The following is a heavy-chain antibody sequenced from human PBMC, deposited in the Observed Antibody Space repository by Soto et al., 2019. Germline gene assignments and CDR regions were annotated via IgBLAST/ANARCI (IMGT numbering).Heavy chain of an antibody. Sequence: SQTLSLTCAISGDSVSSNSAAWNWIRQSPSRGLEWLGRTYYRSKWYNDYAVSVKSRITINPDTSKNQFSLQLNSVTPEDTAVYYCARGLAVYSSSSKYYYYMDVWGKGTTVTVSS. CDR1: GDSVSSNSAA. J-gene: IGHJ6*03. D-gene: IGHD6-6*01. CDR3: ARGLAVYSSSSKYYYYMDV. CDR2: TYYRSKWYN. V-gene: IGHV6-1*01.